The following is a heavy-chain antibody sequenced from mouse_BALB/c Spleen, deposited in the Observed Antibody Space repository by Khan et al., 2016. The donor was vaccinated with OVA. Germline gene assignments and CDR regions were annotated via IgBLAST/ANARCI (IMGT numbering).Heavy chain of an antibody. J-gene: IGHJ2*01. Sequence: EVQLQESGPGLVKPSQSLSLTCTVTGYSITSGYGWNWIRQFPGNKLEWMGYISYRGSTNYNPSLKSRIPITRDTSKNQFFRQLNSVTTEDTATYYCARTARIKYWGQGTTLTVSS. CDR1: GYSITSGYG. CDR3: ARTARIKY. V-gene: IGHV3-2*02. D-gene: IGHD1-2*01. CDR2: ISYRGST.